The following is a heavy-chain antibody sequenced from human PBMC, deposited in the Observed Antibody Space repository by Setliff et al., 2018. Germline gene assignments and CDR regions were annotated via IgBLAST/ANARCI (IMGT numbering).Heavy chain of an antibody. CDR3: ASSHDSSGYYYSWYFDN. D-gene: IGHD3-22*01. CDR1: GYTFTSYA. J-gene: IGHJ4*02. CDR2: INTNTGNP. Sequence: VASVKVSCKASGYTFTSYAMNWVRQAPGQGLEWMGWINTNTGNPTYAQGFTGRFVFSLDTSVSTAYLQISSLKPEDTAVYYCASSHDSSGYYYSWYFDNWGQGTLVTVSS. V-gene: IGHV7-4-1*02.